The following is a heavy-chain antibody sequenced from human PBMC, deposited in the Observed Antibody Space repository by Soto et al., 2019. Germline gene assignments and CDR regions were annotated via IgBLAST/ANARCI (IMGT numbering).Heavy chain of an antibody. J-gene: IGHJ6*02. V-gene: IGHV3-7*05. CDR3: ARAGPYSGAPGGMDV. CDR2: IKQDGSEK. Sequence: GWSLGLCCASSGFTVSSYCMSLVRQAPGKGLEWVANIKQDGSEKYYVDSVKGRFTISRDNAKNSLYLQMNSLRAEDTAVYYCARAGPYSGAPGGMDVWGQGTTVTVSS. CDR1: GFTVSSYC. D-gene: IGHD1-26*01.